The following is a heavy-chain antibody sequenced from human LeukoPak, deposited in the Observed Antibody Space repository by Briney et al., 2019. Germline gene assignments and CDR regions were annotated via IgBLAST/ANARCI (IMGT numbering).Heavy chain of an antibody. V-gene: IGHV3-7*01. J-gene: IGHJ4*02. CDR2: MNEDGSEK. D-gene: IGHD4-11*01. CDR3: ARDRGYSNFDY. Sequence: GGSLRLSCAASGFNFKDFNVNWVRQAPGKGLEWVDNMNEDGSEKNYVDSVKGRFTISRDNAQDSLYLQMNSLRAEDTAVYYCARDRGYSNFDYWGQGTLLTVSS. CDR1: GFNFKDFN.